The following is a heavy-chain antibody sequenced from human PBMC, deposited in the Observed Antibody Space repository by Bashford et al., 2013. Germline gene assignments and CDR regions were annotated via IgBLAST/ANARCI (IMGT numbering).Heavy chain of an antibody. CDR2: ISVKGDDT. CDR1: GFFFNSHS. Sequence: GSLRLSCAASGFFFNSHSMNWIRQAPGKGLEWVSSISVKGDDTKYADSVEGRFTISRDNANNSLFLQLNNLRVEDTATYYCARVYSSSWYPECYFFDFWGRGTPVTVSS. CDR3: ARVYSSSWYPECYFFDF. D-gene: IGHD6-13*01. V-gene: IGHV3-21*01. J-gene: IGHJ5*01.